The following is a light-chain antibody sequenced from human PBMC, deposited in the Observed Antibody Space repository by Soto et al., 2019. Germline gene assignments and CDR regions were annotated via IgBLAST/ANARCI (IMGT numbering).Light chain of an antibody. CDR1: NSDVGRYNY. J-gene: IGLJ2*01. CDR3: SSYTSSSTLVV. Sequence: QSVLTQPPSASGSPGQSVSISCTGTNSDVGRYNYVSWYQQHPGKAPKLVIYEVFKRPSGVPDRFSGSKSGNTASLTVSGLQADDEADYYCSSYTSSSTLVVFGGGTKVTVL. CDR2: EVF. V-gene: IGLV2-8*01.